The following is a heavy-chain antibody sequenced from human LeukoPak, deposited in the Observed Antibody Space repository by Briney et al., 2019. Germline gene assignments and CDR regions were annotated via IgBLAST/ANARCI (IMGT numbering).Heavy chain of an antibody. CDR1: GGSFSGYY. CDR3: AARSGWGTDYFDY. Sequence: AETLSLTCAVYGGSFSGYYCSWIRQPPGKGLECIGEINHSGSTNYNPSLKSRVTISVDTSKNQFSLKLSSVTAADTAVYYCAARSGWGTDYFDYWGQGTLVTVSS. V-gene: IGHV4-34*01. J-gene: IGHJ4*02. CDR2: INHSGST. D-gene: IGHD6-19*01.